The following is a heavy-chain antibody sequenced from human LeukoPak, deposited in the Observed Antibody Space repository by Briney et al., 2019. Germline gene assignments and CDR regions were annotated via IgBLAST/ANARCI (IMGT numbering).Heavy chain of an antibody. V-gene: IGHV4-39*01. CDR1: GGSISSSSYY. D-gene: IGHD6-13*01. J-gene: IGHJ4*02. CDR3: ARLFVRGLAAAEDY. CDR2: IYYSGST. Sequence: KASETLSLTCTVSGGSISSSSYYWGWIRQPPGKGLEWIGSIYYSGSTYYNPSLKSRVTISVDTSKNQFSLKLSSVTAADTAVYYCARLFVRGLAAAEDYWGQGTLVTVSS.